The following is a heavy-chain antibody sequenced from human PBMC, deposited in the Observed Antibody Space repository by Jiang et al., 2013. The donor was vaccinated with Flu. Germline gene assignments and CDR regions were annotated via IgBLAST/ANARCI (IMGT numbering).Heavy chain of an antibody. V-gene: IGHV6-1*01. CDR3: ARDVGYSYGYPIDY. CDR2: TYYRSKWYY. J-gene: IGHJ4*02. Sequence: EWLGRTYYRSKWYYDYAVSVKSRITINPDTSKNQFSLQLNSVTPEDAAVYYCARDVGYSYGYPIDYWGQGTLVTVSS. D-gene: IGHD5-18*01.